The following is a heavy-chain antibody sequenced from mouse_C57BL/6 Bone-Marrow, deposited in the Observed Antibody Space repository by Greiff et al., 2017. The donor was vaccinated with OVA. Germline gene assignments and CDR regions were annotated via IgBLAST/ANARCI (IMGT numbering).Heavy chain of an antibody. CDR1: GFTFSDYG. Sequence: EVNLVESGGGLVKPGGSLKLSCAASGFTFSDYGMHWVRQAPEKGLEWVAYISSGSSTIYYADTVKGRFTISRDNAKNTLFLQMTSLRSEDTAMYYCARLDYYGSSYYWYFDVWGTGTTVTVSS. D-gene: IGHD1-1*01. J-gene: IGHJ1*03. V-gene: IGHV5-17*01. CDR3: ARLDYYGSSYYWYFDV. CDR2: ISSGSSTI.